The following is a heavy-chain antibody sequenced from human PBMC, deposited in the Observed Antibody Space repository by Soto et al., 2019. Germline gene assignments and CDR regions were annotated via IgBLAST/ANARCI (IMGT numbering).Heavy chain of an antibody. Sequence: GGSLRLSCAASGFTFSSYGMHWVRQAPGKGLEWVAVISYDGSNKYYADSVKGRFTISRDNSKNTLYLQMNSLRAEDTAVYYCAKDYDFWSGYTDYWGQGTLVTVSS. V-gene: IGHV3-30*18. D-gene: IGHD3-3*01. CDR1: GFTFSSYG. J-gene: IGHJ4*02. CDR2: ISYDGSNK. CDR3: AKDYDFWSGYTDY.